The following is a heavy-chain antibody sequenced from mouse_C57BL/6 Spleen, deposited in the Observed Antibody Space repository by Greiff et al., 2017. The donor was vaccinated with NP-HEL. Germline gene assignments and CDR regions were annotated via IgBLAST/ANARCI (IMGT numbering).Heavy chain of an antibody. D-gene: IGHD1-1*01. J-gene: IGHJ2*01. V-gene: IGHV1-22*01. CDR3: ARNSYGSSQDD. CDR1: GYTFTDYN. Sequence: EVQLQQSGPELVKPGASVKMSCKASGYTFTDYNMHWVKQSPGKSLEWIGYINPNNGGTSYNQKFKGKATLTVNKSSSTAYMELRSLTSEDSAVYDCARNSYGSSQDDWGQGTTLTVSS. CDR2: INPNNGGT.